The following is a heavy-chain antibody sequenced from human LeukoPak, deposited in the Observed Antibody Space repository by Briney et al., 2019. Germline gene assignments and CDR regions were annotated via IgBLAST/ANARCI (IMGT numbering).Heavy chain of an antibody. Sequence: SETLSLTCTFSGGSIRRSRLYWGCIRQPPGKGLEWIVSIYYSGSTFYSPSLKSRVTISVDTSNNQFSLKLSSVTAADKAVYYCARHRGIAATRANYCSQGSLVTVSS. J-gene: IGHJ4*02. CDR3: ARHRGIAATRANY. CDR1: GGSIRRSRLY. CDR2: IYYSGST. V-gene: IGHV4-39*01. D-gene: IGHD6-13*01.